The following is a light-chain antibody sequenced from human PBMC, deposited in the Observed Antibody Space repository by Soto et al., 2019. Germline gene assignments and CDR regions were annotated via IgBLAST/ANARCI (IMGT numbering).Light chain of an antibody. J-gene: IGKJ2*01. CDR1: QSISSY. V-gene: IGKV1-39*01. CDR3: QQSHSTPRT. Sequence: DIQMTQSPSSLSASVGDRVTITCRASQSISSYLNWYQQKPGKPPNLLIYATSSLKSGVPSRFSGSGSGTDFTLTISSLQPEDSATYYCQQSHSTPRTFGQGTKLKIK. CDR2: ATS.